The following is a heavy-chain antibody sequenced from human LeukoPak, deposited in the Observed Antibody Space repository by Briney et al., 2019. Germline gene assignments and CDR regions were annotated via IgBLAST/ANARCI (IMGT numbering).Heavy chain of an antibody. Sequence: AVTVSYKGSGGTFIKYTISGVGQAPGKGGEWMGRIIPILGIANYAQQFQGRATITATKPTTTAYMELSSLRSEDTAVYYCARELYSSGWPFDYWGQGTLVTVSS. CDR2: IIPILGIA. V-gene: IGHV1-69*04. CDR1: GGTFIKYT. CDR3: ARELYSSGWPFDY. J-gene: IGHJ4*02. D-gene: IGHD6-19*01.